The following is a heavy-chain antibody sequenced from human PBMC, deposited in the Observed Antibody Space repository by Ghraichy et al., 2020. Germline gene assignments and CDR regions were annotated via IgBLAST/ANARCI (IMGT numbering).Heavy chain of an antibody. CDR3: ARDNIALVTVSAASLFDS. CDR2: IDHTGST. V-gene: IGHV4-34*01. CDR1: GGSFSGYF. D-gene: IGHD2-2*01. J-gene: IGHJ4*02. Sequence: SETLSLTCAVYGGSFSGYFWSWIRQPPGKGLEWIGDIDHTGSTNYNPSLRSRVSISLDRSKNQLSLKVTSVNAADKAVYFCARDNIALVTVSAASLFDSWGQGTLVTVSS.